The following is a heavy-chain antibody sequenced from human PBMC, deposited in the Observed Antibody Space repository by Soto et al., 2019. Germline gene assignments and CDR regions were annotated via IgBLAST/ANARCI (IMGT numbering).Heavy chain of an antibody. V-gene: IGHV1-58*01. Sequence: AVKVSCKASGCTFSTSAVQGVRQARRRRPEWMGWIVGGSGNTNYAPNSQERVIITRDMSTSTVYMELSSLRSDDTAVYFCAARRSGLYAMDVWGQGTTVTVSS. D-gene: IGHD1-26*01. CDR2: IVGGSGNT. CDR1: GCTFSTSA. CDR3: AARRSGLYAMDV. J-gene: IGHJ6*02.